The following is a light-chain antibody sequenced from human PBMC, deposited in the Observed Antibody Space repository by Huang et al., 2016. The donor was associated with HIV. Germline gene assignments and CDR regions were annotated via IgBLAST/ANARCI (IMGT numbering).Light chain of an antibody. J-gene: IGKJ4*01. CDR3: QQRSNWPLLT. V-gene: IGKV3-11*01. Sequence: EIVLTQSPATLSLSPGERATLSCRASQSISTYLAWYQQKPGQAPRLLLYDASNRATGIPARFSGSGSGTAFTLTISSLEPEDFAVYYCQQRSNWPLLTFGGGTKVEIK. CDR2: DAS. CDR1: QSISTY.